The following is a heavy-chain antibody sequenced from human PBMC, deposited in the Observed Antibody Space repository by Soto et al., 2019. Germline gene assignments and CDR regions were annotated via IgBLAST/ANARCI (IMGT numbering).Heavy chain of an antibody. D-gene: IGHD5-12*01. J-gene: IGHJ6*02. Sequence: GASVKVSCKASGGTFSSYTISWVRQAPGQGLEWMGRIIPILGIANYAQKFQGRVTITADKSTSTAYMELSSLRSEDTAGYYCAREHSGYEGYYYYYYGMDVWGQGTTVTVSS. V-gene: IGHV1-69*04. CDR1: GGTFSSYT. CDR3: AREHSGYEGYYYYYYGMDV. CDR2: IIPILGIA.